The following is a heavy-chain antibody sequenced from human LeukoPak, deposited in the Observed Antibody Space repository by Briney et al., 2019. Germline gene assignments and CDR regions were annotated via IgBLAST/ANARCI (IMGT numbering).Heavy chain of an antibody. D-gene: IGHD6-19*01. CDR1: GFTFSSYW. CDR3: ARWWIKQWLAWFDP. Sequence: GGSLRLSCAASGFTFSSYWMSWVRQAPGKGLEWVANIKQDGSEKYYVDSVKGRFTISRDNAKNSLYLQMNSLRVEDTPVYYCARWWIKQWLAWFDPWGQGTLVTVSS. V-gene: IGHV3-7*01. J-gene: IGHJ5*02. CDR2: IKQDGSEK.